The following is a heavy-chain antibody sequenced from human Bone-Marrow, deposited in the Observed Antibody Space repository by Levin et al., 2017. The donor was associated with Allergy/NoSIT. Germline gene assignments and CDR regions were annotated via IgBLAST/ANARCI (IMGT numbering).Heavy chain of an antibody. Sequence: QAGGSLRLSCAASGFTFSTYAMSWVRQAPGKGLEWVSSISGSGGGTYYADSVKGRFTISRDNSKNTLYLQMNSLRVEDTAVYYCAKTLAVAVNRVDAFDIWGPGTMVTVSS. CDR2: ISGSGGGT. D-gene: IGHD6-19*01. CDR3: AKTLAVAVNRVDAFDI. J-gene: IGHJ3*02. CDR1: GFTFSTYA. V-gene: IGHV3-23*01.